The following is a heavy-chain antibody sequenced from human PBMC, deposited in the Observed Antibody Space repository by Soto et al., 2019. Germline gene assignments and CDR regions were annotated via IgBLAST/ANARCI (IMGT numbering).Heavy chain of an antibody. CDR3: ARDRGDFWSGDRTWFDP. CDR1: GFSSSRYS. J-gene: IGHJ5*02. CDR2: IWYDGSNK. V-gene: IGHV3-33*01. D-gene: IGHD3-3*01. Sequence: GGSLRLSCAGSGFSSSRYSVNWVRQAPGKGLGWVAVIWYDGSNKYYADSVKGRFTISRDNSKNTLYLQMNSLRAEDTAVYYCARDRGDFWSGDRTWFDPWGQGTLVTVSS.